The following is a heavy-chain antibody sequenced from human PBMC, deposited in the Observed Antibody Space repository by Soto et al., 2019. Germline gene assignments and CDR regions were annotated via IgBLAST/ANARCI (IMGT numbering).Heavy chain of an antibody. CDR2: ISGSGDPT. V-gene: IGHV3-23*01. J-gene: IGHJ4*02. CDR3: AKAYMVSTITTFDS. D-gene: IGHD5-12*01. CDR1: GFTFSSYG. Sequence: GGSLRLSCAASGFTFSSYGMTWVRQTLGKGLDWVSVISGSGDPTFYADSVKGRFTISRDNSKNTLYLHMNSLRADDTAVYYCAKAYMVSTITTFDSWGQGTLVTVSS.